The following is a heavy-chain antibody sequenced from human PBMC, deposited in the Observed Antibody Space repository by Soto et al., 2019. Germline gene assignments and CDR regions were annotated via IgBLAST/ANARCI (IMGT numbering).Heavy chain of an antibody. D-gene: IGHD5-18*01. CDR1: GFTFTTYA. CDR3: ARVGAYSYGPFDY. V-gene: IGHV3-23*01. J-gene: IGHJ4*02. Sequence: PGGSLRRSCAASGFTFTTYAMTWVRQAPGRGLEWVSGSSASGADTYYADSVKGRFTISRDNSKNTLYLQMNSLRAEDTAVYYGARVGAYSYGPFDYWGQGTLVTVSS. CDR2: SSASGADT.